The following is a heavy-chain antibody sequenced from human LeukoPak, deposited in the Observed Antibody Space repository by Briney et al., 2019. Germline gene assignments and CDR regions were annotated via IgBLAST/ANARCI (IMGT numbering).Heavy chain of an antibody. CDR3: ARGRLPIDY. J-gene: IGHJ4*02. Sequence: SETLSLTCTVSGGSISSDYWSWIRQPPGKGLEWIGYIYYSGSTSYNPSLKSRVTISVDTSKNQFSLKLTSVTAADTAVYYCARGRLPIDYWGQGTLVTVSS. CDR2: IYYSGST. V-gene: IGHV4-59*08. CDR1: GGSISSDY. D-gene: IGHD6-25*01.